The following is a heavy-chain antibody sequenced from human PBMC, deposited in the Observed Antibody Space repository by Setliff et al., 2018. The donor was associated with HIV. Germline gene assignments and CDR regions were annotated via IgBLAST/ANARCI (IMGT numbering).Heavy chain of an antibody. CDR2: FDPQDGET. J-gene: IGHJ4*02. D-gene: IGHD1-26*01. V-gene: IGHV1-24*01. CDR3: AKIGSGFDY. CDR1: GFTLSEVS. Sequence: ASVKVSCKVSGFTLSEVSIHWVRQAPGKGLEWMAYFDPQDGETVYAQKFQGRVTMTEDTSTDTAYMELSGLRSEDTAVYYCAKIGSGFDYWGQGTLVTVSS.